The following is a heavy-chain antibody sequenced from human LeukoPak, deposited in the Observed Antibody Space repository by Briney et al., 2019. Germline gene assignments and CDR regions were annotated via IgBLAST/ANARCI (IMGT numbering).Heavy chain of an antibody. D-gene: IGHD1-26*01. Sequence: GGSLRLSCAASGFTFSSYAMTWVRQAPGKGLEWVSAISSTGAATYYADSVKGRFTISRDNSGNTLYLQMSSLRAEDTALYYCAKGFSAYSGSSLDSWGQGTLVTVSS. CDR1: GFTFSSYA. V-gene: IGHV3-23*01. CDR3: AKGFSAYSGSSLDS. J-gene: IGHJ4*02. CDR2: ISSTGAAT.